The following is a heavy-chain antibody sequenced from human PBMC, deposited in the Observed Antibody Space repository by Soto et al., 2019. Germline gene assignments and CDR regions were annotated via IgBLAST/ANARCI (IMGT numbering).Heavy chain of an antibody. CDR3: ARDTSAGVEWELPKEHWFDP. CDR2: IIPILGIA. V-gene: IGHV1-69*08. Sequence: QVQLVQSGAEVKKPGSSVKVSCKASGGTFSSYTISWVRQAPGQGLEWMGRIIPILGIANYAQKFQGRVTITADKSTSTAYMELSSLRSEDTAVYYCARDTSAGVEWELPKEHWFDPWGQGTLVTVSS. CDR1: GGTFSSYT. D-gene: IGHD1-26*01. J-gene: IGHJ5*02.